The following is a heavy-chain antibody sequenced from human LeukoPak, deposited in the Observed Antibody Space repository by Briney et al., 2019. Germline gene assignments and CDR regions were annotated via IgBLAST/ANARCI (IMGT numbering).Heavy chain of an antibody. CDR3: ARESRSGYYLNWFDP. V-gene: IGHV1-18*01. D-gene: IGHD3-22*01. CDR2: ISAYNGNT. J-gene: IGHJ5*02. Sequence: ASVKVSCKASGYTFTSYGISWVRQAPGQGLEWMGWISAYNGNTNYAQKLQGRVTMTTDTSTSTAYMELRSLRSDDTAVYYCARESRSGYYLNWFDPWGQGTPVTVSS. CDR1: GYTFTSYG.